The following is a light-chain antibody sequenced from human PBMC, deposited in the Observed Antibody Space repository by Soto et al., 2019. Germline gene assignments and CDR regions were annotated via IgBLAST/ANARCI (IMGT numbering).Light chain of an antibody. CDR3: QQAASFPIT. V-gene: IGKV1-5*03. Sequence: IKMTQSPTTRSGSVGDRVTITCRASQTISSWLAWYQPTPGKAPKLLIYKASTLKSGVPSRFSGSGSGTDFTLTINGLQPEDFATYYCQQAASFPITFGQGTRLEIK. CDR2: KAS. J-gene: IGKJ5*01. CDR1: QTISSW.